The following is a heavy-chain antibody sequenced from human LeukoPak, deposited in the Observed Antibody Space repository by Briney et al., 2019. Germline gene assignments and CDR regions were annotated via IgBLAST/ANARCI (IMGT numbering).Heavy chain of an antibody. V-gene: IGHV1-69*13. D-gene: IGHD6-6*01. CDR1: GGTFSSYA. CDR3: ARDLEYSSSSIRGGMDV. Sequence: SVKVSCKASGGTFSSYAISWVRQAPGQGLEWMGGIIPIFGTANYAQKFQGRVTITADESTSTAYMELSSLRSEDTAVYYCARDLEYSSSSIRGGMDVWGQGTTVTVSS. J-gene: IGHJ6*02. CDR2: IIPIFGTA.